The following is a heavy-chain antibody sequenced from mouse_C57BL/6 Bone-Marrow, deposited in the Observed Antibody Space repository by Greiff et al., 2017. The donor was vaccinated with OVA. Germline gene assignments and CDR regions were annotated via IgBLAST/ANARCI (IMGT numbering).Heavy chain of an antibody. V-gene: IGHV14-3*01. J-gene: IGHJ4*01. Sequence: EVKLVESVAELVRRGASVKLSCTASGFNIKNTYMHWVKQRPEQGLEWIGRIDPANGNTKYAPKFQGKAPLTADTSSNTAYLQLSSLTSEDTAIYYGARGALLWAMDYWGQGTSVTVSS. CDR2: IDPANGNT. CDR1: GFNIKNTY. D-gene: IGHD2-1*01. CDR3: ARGALLWAMDY.